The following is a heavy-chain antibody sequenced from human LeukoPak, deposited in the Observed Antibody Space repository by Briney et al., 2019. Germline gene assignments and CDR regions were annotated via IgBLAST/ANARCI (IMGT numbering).Heavy chain of an antibody. CDR2: IRGDSTET. Sequence: GGSLRHSCEGSGFTFSSYSMIWVRQAPGKGLEWVSSIRGDSTETRHADSLMGRFTISRDNPKNTLYLQMNRLRAEDTAVYFCAKRGVVIRVILVGFHKEAYYFDSWGQGALVTVSS. J-gene: IGHJ4*02. V-gene: IGHV3-21*04. CDR1: GFTFSSYS. D-gene: IGHD3-22*01. CDR3: AKRGVVIRVILVGFHKEAYYFDS.